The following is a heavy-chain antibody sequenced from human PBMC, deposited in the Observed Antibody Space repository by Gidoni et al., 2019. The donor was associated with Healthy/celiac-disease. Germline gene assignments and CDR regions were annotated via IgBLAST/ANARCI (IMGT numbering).Heavy chain of an antibody. CDR3: AKDIFSSGWYGPGNPFDY. CDR1: VSPFDDYA. Sequence: EVQLVASGGGVVQPGGSLRFSRAAPVSPFDDYAMHWVRQAPGKDLEWVSLISGDGGSTYYADSVKGRFTISRDNSKNSLYLQMNSLRTEDTALYYCAKDIFSSGWYGPGNPFDYWGQGTLVTVSS. V-gene: IGHV3-43*02. CDR2: ISGDGGST. D-gene: IGHD6-19*01. J-gene: IGHJ4*02.